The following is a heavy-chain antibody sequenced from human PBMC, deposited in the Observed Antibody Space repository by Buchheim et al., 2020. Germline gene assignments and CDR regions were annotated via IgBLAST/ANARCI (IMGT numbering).Heavy chain of an antibody. CDR3: ARGIVGATHTGLYNWFDP. D-gene: IGHD1-26*01. Sequence: QLQLQESGPGLVKPSETLSLTCTVSGGSISSSSYYWGWIRQPPGKGVEWIGSIYDSGSTYYNPSLKSRVTIYVDTYKNQFSLKLSSVTAADTAVYYCARGIVGATHTGLYNWFDPWGQGTL. V-gene: IGHV4-39*01. J-gene: IGHJ5*02. CDR1: GGSISSSSYY. CDR2: IYDSGST.